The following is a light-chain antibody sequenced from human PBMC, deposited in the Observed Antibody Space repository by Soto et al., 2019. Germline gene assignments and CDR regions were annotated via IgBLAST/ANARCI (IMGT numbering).Light chain of an antibody. V-gene: IGLV2-8*01. CDR3: SSYEGSNWWV. J-gene: IGLJ1*01. Sequence: QSALTQPPSASGSPGQSVTLSCTGTSSDVGGYNYVSWYQQHPGKAPKLMIYEVSKRPSGVPDRFSGSKSGNTASLTVSGLQAEDEADYYCSSYEGSNWWVFGTGTKVTVL. CDR1: SSDVGGYNY. CDR2: EVS.